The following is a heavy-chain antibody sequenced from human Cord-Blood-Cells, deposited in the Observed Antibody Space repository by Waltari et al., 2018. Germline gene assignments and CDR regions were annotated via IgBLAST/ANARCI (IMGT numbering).Heavy chain of an antibody. CDR3: ARVYYDYVYGMDV. CDR1: GGSFSGYY. V-gene: IGHV4-34*01. J-gene: IGHJ6*02. CDR2: INHSGST. Sequence: QVQLQQWGAGLLKPSETLSLTCAVYGGSFSGYYWSWIRQPPGKGLEWIGEINHSGSTNYNPSLESRVTISVDTSKNQFSLKLSSVTAADTAVYYCARVYYDYVYGMDVWGQGTTVTVSS. D-gene: IGHD3-16*01.